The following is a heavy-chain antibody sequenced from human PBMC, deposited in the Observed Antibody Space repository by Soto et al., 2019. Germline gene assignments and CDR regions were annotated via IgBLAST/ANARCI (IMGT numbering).Heavy chain of an antibody. V-gene: IGHV4-39*01. J-gene: IGHJ4*02. Sequence: PSETLSLTCSVSGGSLSRSSYYWGWIRQPPGKGLEWIGSIYFTGSTYHNPSLKSRVTLSVDTSKNQFSLKLSSVTAADTAVYYCARQGENTYYFDNWGKGTTVTVYS. CDR1: GGSLSRSSYY. CDR3: ARQGENTYYFDN. CDR2: IYFTGST.